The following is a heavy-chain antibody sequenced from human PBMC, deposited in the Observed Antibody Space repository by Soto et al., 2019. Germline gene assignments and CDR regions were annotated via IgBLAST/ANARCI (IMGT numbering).Heavy chain of an antibody. J-gene: IGHJ4*02. CDR2: ISGSGGST. Sequence: GGSLRLSCAASGFAFSSYAMSWVRQAPGKGLEWVSAISGSGGSTYYADSVKGRFTISRDNSKNTLYLQMNSLRAEDTAVYYCASEWLRFQGPFDSWGQGTLVTVSS. V-gene: IGHV3-23*01. D-gene: IGHD5-12*01. CDR3: ASEWLRFQGPFDS. CDR1: GFAFSSYA.